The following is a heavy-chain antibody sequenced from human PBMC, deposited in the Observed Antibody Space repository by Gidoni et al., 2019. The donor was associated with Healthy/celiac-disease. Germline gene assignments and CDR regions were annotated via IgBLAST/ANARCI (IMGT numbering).Heavy chain of an antibody. J-gene: IGHJ3*02. CDR1: GYTFTSYA. Sequence: QVQLVQSGAEVKKPGASVKVSCKASGYTFTSYAMHWVRQAPGQRLEWMGWINAGNGNTKYSKKFQGRVTITRDTSASTAYMELSSLRSEDTAVYYCARDFGDGGILYAFDIWGQGTMVTVSS. CDR2: INAGNGNT. V-gene: IGHV1-3*01. D-gene: IGHD3-16*01. CDR3: ARDFGDGGILYAFDI.